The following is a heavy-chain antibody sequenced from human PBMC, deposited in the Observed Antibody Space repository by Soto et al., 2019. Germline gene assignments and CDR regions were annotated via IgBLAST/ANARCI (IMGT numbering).Heavy chain of an antibody. CDR3: ARGGPYDILTSRNNWFDP. J-gene: IGHJ5*02. CDR2: ISGSGGST. D-gene: IGHD3-9*01. Sequence: GGSLRLSCAASGFTFSSYAMSWVRQAPGKGLEWVSAISGSGGSTYYADSVKGRFTISRDNSKNTLYLQMNSLRAEDTAVYYCARGGPYDILTSRNNWFDPWGQGTLVTVSS. CDR1: GFTFSSYA. V-gene: IGHV3-23*01.